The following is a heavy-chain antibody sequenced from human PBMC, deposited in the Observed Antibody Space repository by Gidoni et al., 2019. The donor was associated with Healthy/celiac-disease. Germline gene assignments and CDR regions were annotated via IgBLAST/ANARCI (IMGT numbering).Heavy chain of an antibody. CDR1: GGSISSYY. CDR2: IYYRGST. D-gene: IGHD3-16*02. Sequence: QVQLQESGPGLVKPSETLSLTCTVSGGSISSYYWSWIRQPPGKGLEWIGYIYYRGSTNYNPSLKSRVTISVDTSKNQFSLKLSSVTAADTAVYYCARGGDYVWGSYRIPFDYWGQGTLVTVSS. J-gene: IGHJ4*02. CDR3: ARGGDYVWGSYRIPFDY. V-gene: IGHV4-59*01.